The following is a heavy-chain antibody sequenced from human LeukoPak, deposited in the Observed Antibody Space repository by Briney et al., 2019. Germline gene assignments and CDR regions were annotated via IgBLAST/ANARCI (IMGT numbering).Heavy chain of an antibody. CDR2: MNPNSGNT. CDR1: GYTFTSYD. Sequence: GASVKVSCKASGYTFTSYDINWVRQATGQGLEWMGWMNPNSGNTGYAQKFQGRVTITRNTSISTAYMELSSLRSEDTAVYYCARGNRGRYCSSTSCYNYYYYYMDVWGKGTTVTVSS. J-gene: IGHJ6*03. CDR3: ARGNRGRYCSSTSCYNYYYYYMDV. V-gene: IGHV1-8*03. D-gene: IGHD2-2*01.